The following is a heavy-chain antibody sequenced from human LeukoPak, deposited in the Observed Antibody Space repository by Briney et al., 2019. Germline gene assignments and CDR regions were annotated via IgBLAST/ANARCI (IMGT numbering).Heavy chain of an antibody. CDR2: ISSSSSTI. Sequence: GGSLRLSCAASGFTFSSYSMNWVRQAPGKGLACVSYISSSSSTIYYADSVKGRFTISRDNAKNSLYLQMNSLRAEDTAVYYCARALRHVRYYYYMDVWGKGTTVTVSS. CDR3: ARALRHVRYYYYMDV. CDR1: GFTFSSYS. D-gene: IGHD3-10*02. J-gene: IGHJ6*03. V-gene: IGHV3-48*04.